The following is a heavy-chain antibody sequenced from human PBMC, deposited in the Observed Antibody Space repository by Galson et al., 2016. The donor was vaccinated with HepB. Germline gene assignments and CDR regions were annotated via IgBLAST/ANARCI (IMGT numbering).Heavy chain of an antibody. D-gene: IGHD7-27*01. CDR1: GYSFTGYY. Sequence: SVKVSCKASGYSFTGYYIHWVRQAPGQGLEWMGWINPNSGGTNYAQKFQGWVTMTRDTSISTAYMELRRLRSDDTAVYYCARDRTGDRPFYYYYYVMDVWGQGTTVTVSS. V-gene: IGHV1-2*04. CDR3: ARDRTGDRPFYYYYYVMDV. CDR2: INPNSGGT. J-gene: IGHJ6*02.